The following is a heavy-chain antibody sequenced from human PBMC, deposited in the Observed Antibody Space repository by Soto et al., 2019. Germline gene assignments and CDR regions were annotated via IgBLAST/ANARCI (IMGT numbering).Heavy chain of an antibody. V-gene: IGHV5-51*01. Sequence: GESLKISCKDSGYSFPSYWIAWVRQMPGKGLEWMGIIYPTDSDTRYSPSFQGQVTISADKSISTAYLQWSGLKASDTAMYYCARGVEELSLDYWGQGTLVTVSS. CDR1: GYSFPSYW. CDR2: IYPTDSDT. D-gene: IGHD3-10*01. J-gene: IGHJ4*02. CDR3: ARGVEELSLDY.